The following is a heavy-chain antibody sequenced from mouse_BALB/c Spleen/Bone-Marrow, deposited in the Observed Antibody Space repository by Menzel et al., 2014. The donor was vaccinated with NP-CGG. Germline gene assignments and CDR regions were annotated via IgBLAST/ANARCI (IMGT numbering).Heavy chain of an antibody. Sequence: LVESGPELEKPGASVKISCKASGYSFTGYNMNWVKQSIGKSLGWIGNIDPYYGGTSYNQKFKGKATLTVDKSSSTAYMQLKSLTSEDSAIYYCASYGYDYWYFDVWGAGTTVTVSS. V-gene: IGHV1-39*01. D-gene: IGHD2-2*01. CDR3: ASYGYDYWYFDV. CDR2: IDPYYGGT. J-gene: IGHJ1*01. CDR1: GYSFTGYN.